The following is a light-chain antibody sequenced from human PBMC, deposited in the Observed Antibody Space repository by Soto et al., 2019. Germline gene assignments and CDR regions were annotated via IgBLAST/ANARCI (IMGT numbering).Light chain of an antibody. V-gene: IGLV2-14*03. CDR2: DVN. J-gene: IGLJ2*01. CDR1: SSDVGRYNF. CDR3: SSYASNRDVL. Sequence: QSVLTQPASVSGSPGQSITISCTGTSSDVGRYNFVSWYQHHPGKAPKLMIYDVNNRPSGVSNRFSGSKSGNTASLTISGLQAEDEADHYCSSYASNRDVLFGGGIKLTVL.